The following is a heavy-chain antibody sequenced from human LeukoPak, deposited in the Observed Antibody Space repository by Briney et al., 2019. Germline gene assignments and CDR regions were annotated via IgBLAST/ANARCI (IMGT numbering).Heavy chain of an antibody. V-gene: IGHV1-69*13. J-gene: IGHJ4*02. Sequence: EASVKVSCKASGGTFSSYAISWVRQAPGQGLEWMGGIIPIFGTAKYAQKFQGRVTITADESTSTAYMELSSLRSEDTAVYYCARVRGIAAAGPHDYWGQGTLVTVSS. CDR3: ARVRGIAAAGPHDY. CDR1: GGTFSSYA. D-gene: IGHD6-13*01. CDR2: IIPIFGTA.